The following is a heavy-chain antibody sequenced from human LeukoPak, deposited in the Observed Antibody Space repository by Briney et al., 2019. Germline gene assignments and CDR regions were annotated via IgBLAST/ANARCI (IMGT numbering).Heavy chain of an antibody. CDR3: TTVTMVRDYDY. Sequence: GGSLRLSCAASKFTFSSYTMHWVRQAPGKGLEWVGRIKKKGDGGTTDYAAPVKGRFTISRDDSKNMLYLEMSNLKIEDTAVYYCTTVTMVRDYDYWGQGTLVTVSS. CDR2: IKKKGDGGTT. CDR1: KFTFSSYT. D-gene: IGHD3-10*01. J-gene: IGHJ4*02. V-gene: IGHV3-15*01.